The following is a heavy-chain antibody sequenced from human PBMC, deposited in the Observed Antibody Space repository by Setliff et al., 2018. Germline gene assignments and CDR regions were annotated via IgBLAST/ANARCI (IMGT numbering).Heavy chain of an antibody. CDR3: ARGEGGSYLGAYYYYYMDV. D-gene: IGHD1-26*01. V-gene: IGHV4-38-2*01. CDR1: GYSISSGYY. CDR2: IYHSGST. Sequence: PSETLSLTCAVSGYSISSGYYWGWIRQPPGKGLEWIGSIYHSGSTYYNPSLKSRVTISMDTSKNQFSLKVSSVTAADTAVYYCARGEGGSYLGAYYYYYMDVWGKGTTVTVSS. J-gene: IGHJ6*03.